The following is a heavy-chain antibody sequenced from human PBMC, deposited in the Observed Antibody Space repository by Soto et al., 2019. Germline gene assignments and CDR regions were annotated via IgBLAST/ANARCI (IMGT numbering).Heavy chain of an antibody. J-gene: IGHJ5*02. CDR1: GLTFGTTD. Sequence: LQSGRGLVQPGGSLTLSCAASGLTFGTTDICRVRQAPGEGLEWVTTIDGSGGITYYADSVKGRFTISRDNSGDTVYLQMNSRRGDDTALYYCVKNSGWFNTWGQGALVTVSS. V-gene: IGHV3-23*01. CDR2: IDGSGGIT. D-gene: IGHD3-10*01. CDR3: VKNSGWFNT.